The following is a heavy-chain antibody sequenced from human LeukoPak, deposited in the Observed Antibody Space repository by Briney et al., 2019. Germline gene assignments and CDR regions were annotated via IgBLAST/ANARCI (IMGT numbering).Heavy chain of an antibody. CDR3: ARDRGGIGGFGY. J-gene: IGHJ4*02. CDR1: GGSISSYY. V-gene: IGHV4-59*01. Sequence: SETLSLTCTVSGGSISSYYWSWIRRPPGKGLEWIGYIYYTGSTNYNPSLKSRVTMSVDTSKNQFSLELSSVTAADTAVYYCARDRGGIGGFGYWGQGTLVTVSS. D-gene: IGHD3-16*01. CDR2: IYYTGST.